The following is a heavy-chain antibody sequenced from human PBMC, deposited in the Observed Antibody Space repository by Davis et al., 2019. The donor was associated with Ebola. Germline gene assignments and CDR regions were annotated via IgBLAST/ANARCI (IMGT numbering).Heavy chain of an antibody. CDR1: GYTFTGYY. J-gene: IGHJ5*02. D-gene: IGHD6-13*01. CDR2: INPNSGGT. Sequence: ASVKVSCKASGYTFTGYYMHWVRQAPGQGLEWMGWINPNSGGTNYAQKFQGWVTMTRDTSISTAYMELSRLRSDDTAVYYCARDVGRVQQLAIGGWFDPWGQGTLVTVSS. V-gene: IGHV1-2*04. CDR3: ARDVGRVQQLAIGGWFDP.